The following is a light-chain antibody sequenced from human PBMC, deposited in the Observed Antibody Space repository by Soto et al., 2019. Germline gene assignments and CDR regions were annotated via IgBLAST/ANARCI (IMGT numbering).Light chain of an antibody. Sequence: DIQMTQSPSSVSASVGDRVTITCRASQGISGWLAWYQQKPGKAPKVLIYAVSSLQSGVPSRFXXXGXXXXXXXXXXXXXXXXFXTXYXXQANSFPPTFGGGTKVEIK. J-gene: IGKJ4*01. CDR3: XQANSFPPT. CDR2: AVS. V-gene: IGKV1-12*01. CDR1: QGISGW.